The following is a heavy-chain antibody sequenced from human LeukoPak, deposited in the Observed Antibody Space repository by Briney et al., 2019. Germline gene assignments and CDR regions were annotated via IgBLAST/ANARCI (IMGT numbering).Heavy chain of an antibody. CDR2: INPNSGGT. Sequence: ASVKVSCKASGYTFTGYYMHWVRQAPGQGLEWMGWINPNSGGTNYAQKFQGRVTMTRDTSISTAYMELSRLRSDDTAVYYCARAPPGGGHYNWFDPWGQGTLVTVSS. CDR3: ARAPPGGGHYNWFDP. CDR1: GYTFTGYY. J-gene: IGHJ5*02. D-gene: IGHD3-10*01. V-gene: IGHV1-2*02.